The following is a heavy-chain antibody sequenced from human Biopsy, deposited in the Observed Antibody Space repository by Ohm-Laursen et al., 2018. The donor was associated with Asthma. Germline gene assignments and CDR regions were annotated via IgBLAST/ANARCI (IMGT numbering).Heavy chain of an antibody. J-gene: IGHJ4*02. Sequence: SLRLSCAASGFTFSNYGMHWVRQAPGKGLDWVAVISFDGSNKNYTDSVKGRFTISRNNSRNTLHLEMNSLRAEDTAVYFCAKEVFPGWELRRGPDSWGQGTLVTVSS. D-gene: IGHD1-26*01. CDR3: AKEVFPGWELRRGPDS. CDR1: GFTFSNYG. CDR2: ISFDGSNK. V-gene: IGHV3-30*18.